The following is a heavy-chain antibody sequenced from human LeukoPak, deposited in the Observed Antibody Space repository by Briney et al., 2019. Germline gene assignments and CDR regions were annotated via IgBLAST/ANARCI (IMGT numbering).Heavy chain of an antibody. J-gene: IGHJ4*02. CDR3: ARSSEPSIAVAGSDFDY. Sequence: SETLSLTCTVSGGSISSSSYYWGWIRQPPGKGLEWIGSIYYSGSTYYNPSLKSRVTISVDTSKNQFSLKLSSVTAADTAVYYCARSSEPSIAVAGSDFDYWGQGTLVTVSS. CDR2: IYYSGST. V-gene: IGHV4-39*01. CDR1: GGSISSSSYY. D-gene: IGHD6-19*01.